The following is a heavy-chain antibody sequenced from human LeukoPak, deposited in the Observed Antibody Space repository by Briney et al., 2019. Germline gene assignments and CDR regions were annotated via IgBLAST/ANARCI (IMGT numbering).Heavy chain of an antibody. CDR2: INSDGSRT. CDR1: GFTFSSYW. Sequence: GGSLRLSFAASGFTFSSYWMHWVRQPPAKGLVGVSRINSDGSRTRYADSVKGRFTISRDNDNNTLYLQMNSLRAEDTAVYYCARERGYQLDPWGQGTLVTVSS. V-gene: IGHV3-74*01. J-gene: IGHJ5*02. D-gene: IGHD2-2*01. CDR3: ARERGYQLDP.